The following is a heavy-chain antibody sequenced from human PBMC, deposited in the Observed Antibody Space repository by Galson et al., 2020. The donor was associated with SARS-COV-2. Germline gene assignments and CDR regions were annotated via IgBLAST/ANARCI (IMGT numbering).Heavy chain of an antibody. D-gene: IGHD2-2*01. V-gene: IGHV3-7*01. CDR1: GFSFSNYW. CDR2: IKQDGSDK. J-gene: IGHJ6*02. CDR3: ARGGRYCSSTSCPIGRPQRYYYYGLDV. Sequence: GGSLRLSCAASGFSFSNYWMSWVRQAPGKGLEWVANIKQDGSDKYYVDSVKGRFTISRDNAKNSLYLQMNSLRAEDTAVYYCARGGRYCSSTSCPIGRPQRYYYYGLDVWGQGTTVTVSS.